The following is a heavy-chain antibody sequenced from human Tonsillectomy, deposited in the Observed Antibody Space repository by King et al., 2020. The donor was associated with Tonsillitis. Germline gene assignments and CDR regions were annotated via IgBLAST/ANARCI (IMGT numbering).Heavy chain of an antibody. Sequence: HVQLVESGGGVVRPGRSLRLSCAASGFTFSSYGMHWVRQAPGKGLEWVALIWYDGRNKYYADSVKGRFTSSRDNSKNTLYLQMNSLRAEDTAVYYCSGSYYKDNWFDPWGQGTLVSVSS. CDR1: GFTFSSYG. J-gene: IGHJ5*02. CDR2: IWYDGRNK. CDR3: SGSYYKDNWFDP. D-gene: IGHD3-10*01. V-gene: IGHV3-33*08.